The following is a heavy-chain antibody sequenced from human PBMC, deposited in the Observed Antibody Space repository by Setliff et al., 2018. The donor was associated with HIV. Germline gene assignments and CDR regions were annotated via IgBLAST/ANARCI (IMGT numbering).Heavy chain of an antibody. CDR3: AKDSNYRGVAVRRGFYLDY. CDR1: GITFSNYG. V-gene: IGHV3-30*02. CDR2: IWYDGNNK. D-gene: IGHD6-6*01. J-gene: IGHJ4*02. Sequence: HPGGSLRLSCAASGITFSNYGMHWVRQAPGKGLEWVAVIWYDGNNKYYADSVKGRFTISRDNFKNTLYLQMNSLRAEDTAVYYCAKDSNYRGVAVRRGFYLDYWGQGKLVTVSS.